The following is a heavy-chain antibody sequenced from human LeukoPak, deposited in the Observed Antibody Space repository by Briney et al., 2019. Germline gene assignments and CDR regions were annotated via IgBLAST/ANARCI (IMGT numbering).Heavy chain of an antibody. CDR2: ISAFNDYT. V-gene: IGHV1-18*01. J-gene: IGHJ5*02. CDR1: GYTFTNYG. D-gene: IGHD3-3*01. Sequence: VASVKVSCKASGYTFTNYGIIWVRQAPGQGLEWMGWISAFNDYTKYAQQVQGRVTMTRNTSISTAYMELSSLRSEDTAVYYCARGPHKRTYDRDNWFDPWGQGTLVTVSS. CDR3: ARGPHKRTYDRDNWFDP.